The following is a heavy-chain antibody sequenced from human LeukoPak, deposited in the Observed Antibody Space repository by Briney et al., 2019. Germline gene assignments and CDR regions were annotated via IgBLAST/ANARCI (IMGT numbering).Heavy chain of an antibody. CDR3: ASSPLLRDAFDI. V-gene: IGHV1-8*01. Sequence: GASVKVSCKASGYTFTSYDINWVRQATGQGLEWMGWMNPNSGNTGYAQKFQGRVTMTRNTSISTAYMELSSLRSEDTAVYYCASSPLLRDAFDIWGQGTMVTVSS. CDR1: GYTFTSYD. D-gene: IGHD3-22*01. CDR2: MNPNSGNT. J-gene: IGHJ3*02.